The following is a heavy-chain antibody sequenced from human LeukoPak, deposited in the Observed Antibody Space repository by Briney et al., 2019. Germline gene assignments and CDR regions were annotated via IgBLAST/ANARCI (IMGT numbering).Heavy chain of an antibody. CDR3: ARRAVATTTVYYYYYYYMDV. Sequence: SETLSLTCTVSGGSISSYYWTWIRQPPGKRLEWIGYIHYTGATNYNPSLKSRVTISVDTSKNQFSLKLSSVTAADTAVYYCARRAVATTTVYYYYYYYMDVWGKGTTVTVSS. V-gene: IGHV4-59*12. CDR1: GGSISSYY. J-gene: IGHJ6*03. CDR2: IHYTGAT. D-gene: IGHD5-12*01.